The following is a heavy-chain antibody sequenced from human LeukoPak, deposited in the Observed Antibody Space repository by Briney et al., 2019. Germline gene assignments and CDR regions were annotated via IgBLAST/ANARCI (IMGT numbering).Heavy chain of an antibody. Sequence: GGPLELSCAASGSTFSPNWINWVPQAPGKGLEGLANIKQEGTTEYYVDSVKGRFTISRDNAKKSLSLQMNSLRAEDTAVYYCAGGSGWLIEHWGQGTLVTVSS. J-gene: IGHJ1*01. V-gene: IGHV3-7*03. D-gene: IGHD6-19*01. CDR3: AGGSGWLIEH. CDR1: GSTFSPNW. CDR2: IKQEGTTE.